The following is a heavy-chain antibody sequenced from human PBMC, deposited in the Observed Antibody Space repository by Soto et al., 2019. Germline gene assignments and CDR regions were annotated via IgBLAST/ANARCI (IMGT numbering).Heavy chain of an antibody. CDR2: IWYDGSNK. CDR3: ARDDYSNYYYYYGMDV. CDR1: GFTFSSYG. J-gene: IGHJ6*02. V-gene: IGHV3-33*01. Sequence: GSLRLSCAASGFTFSSYGMHWVRQAPGKGLEWVAVIWYDGSNKYYADSVKGRFTISRDNSKNTLYLQMNSLRAEDTAVYYCARDDYSNYYYYYGMDVWGQGTTVTVSS. D-gene: IGHD4-4*01.